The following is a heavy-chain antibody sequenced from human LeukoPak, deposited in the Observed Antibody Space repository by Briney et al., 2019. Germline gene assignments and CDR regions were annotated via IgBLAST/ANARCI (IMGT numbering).Heavy chain of an antibody. CDR2: IYHSGST. CDR1: GYSISSGYY. D-gene: IGHD6-6*01. Sequence: SETLSLTCTVSGYSISSGYYWGWIRQPPGKGLEWIGSIYHSGSTYYNPSLKSRVTISVDTSKNQFSLKLSSVTAADTAVYYCARRGSSSSAADYWGQGTLVTVSS. J-gene: IGHJ4*02. CDR3: ARRGSSSSAADY. V-gene: IGHV4-38-2*02.